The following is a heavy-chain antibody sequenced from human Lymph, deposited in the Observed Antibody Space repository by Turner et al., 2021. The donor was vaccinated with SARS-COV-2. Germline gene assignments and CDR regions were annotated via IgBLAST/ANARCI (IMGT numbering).Heavy chain of an antibody. Sequence: EVQLVESGGGLVQPGRSLRLSCAASGFTFDDYAMHWVRQAAGGGVEWVLGINWRGDSNAYADSEEGRFTITRDYPKNPLYLQMNSLRAEDTAYYYCTKDFAGTYCAAFDYWGQGTLVTVSS. CDR3: TKDFAGTYCAAFDY. CDR1: GFTFDDYA. V-gene: IGHV3-9*01. J-gene: IGHJ4*02. D-gene: IGHD1-26*01. CDR2: INWRGDSN.